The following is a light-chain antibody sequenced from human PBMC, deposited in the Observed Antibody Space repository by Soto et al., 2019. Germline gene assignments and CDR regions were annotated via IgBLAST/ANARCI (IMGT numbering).Light chain of an antibody. Sequence: DIQVTQSPSFLSASVGDRVTITCRTSQGPGRSLAWYQQKPGKAPNLLIYGASTLQSGVPSRFSGGGSGTEFTLTISSLQADDFATYYCQQLSSHPLTFGGGTKVDIK. J-gene: IGKJ4*01. CDR3: QQLSSHPLT. V-gene: IGKV1-9*01. CDR1: QGPGRS. CDR2: GAS.